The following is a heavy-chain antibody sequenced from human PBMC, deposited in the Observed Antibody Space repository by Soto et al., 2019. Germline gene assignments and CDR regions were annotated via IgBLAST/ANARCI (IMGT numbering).Heavy chain of an antibody. V-gene: IGHV3-33*01. D-gene: IGHD2-21*02. Sequence: ESGGGVVQPGRSLRLSCAASGFTFSSYGMHWVRQAPGKGLEWVAVIWYDGSNKYYADSVKGRFTISRDNSKNTLYLQMNSLRAEDTAVYYCAREDHDFYFDYWGQGTLVTVSS. CDR2: IWYDGSNK. CDR3: AREDHDFYFDY. CDR1: GFTFSSYG. J-gene: IGHJ4*02.